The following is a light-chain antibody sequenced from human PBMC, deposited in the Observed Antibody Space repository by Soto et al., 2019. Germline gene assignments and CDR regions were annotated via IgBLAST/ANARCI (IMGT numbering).Light chain of an antibody. CDR3: QQYNNWPRAT. Sequence: EIVMTHSPATLSVSPGERATLSCRASQSISSNLAWYQQKPGQAPRLLMFRTSSRATGFPARFSGSGSGTEFNLTISSLQSEDFGVYYCQQYNNWPRATFGGGTKVDIK. J-gene: IGKJ4*01. V-gene: IGKV3-15*01. CDR1: QSISSN. CDR2: RTS.